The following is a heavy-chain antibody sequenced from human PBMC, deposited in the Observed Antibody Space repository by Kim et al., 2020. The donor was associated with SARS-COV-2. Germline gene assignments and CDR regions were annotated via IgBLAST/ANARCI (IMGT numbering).Heavy chain of an antibody. CDR3: AKGTGTNYSSSWYYFDY. D-gene: IGHD6-13*01. CDR1: GFTFSSYG. V-gene: IGHV3-30*18. CDR2: ISYDGSNK. J-gene: IGHJ4*02. Sequence: GGSLRLSCAASGFTFSSYGMHWVRQAPGKGLEWVAVISYDGSNKYYADSVKGRFTISRDNSKNTLYLQMNSLRAEDTAVYYCAKGTGTNYSSSWYYFDYWGQGTLVTVSS.